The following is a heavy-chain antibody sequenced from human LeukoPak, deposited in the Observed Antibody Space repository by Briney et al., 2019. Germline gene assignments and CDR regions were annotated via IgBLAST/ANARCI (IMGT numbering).Heavy chain of an antibody. Sequence: GGSLRLSCAAPGFTVSSNYMSWVRQAPGKGLEWVSVIYSGGSTYYADSVKGRFTISRDNSKNTLYLQMNSLRAEDTAVYYCARDSSGWGVLVYWGQGTLVTVSS. CDR2: IYSGGST. J-gene: IGHJ4*02. CDR3: ARDSSGWGVLVY. D-gene: IGHD6-19*01. V-gene: IGHV3-66*01. CDR1: GFTVSSNY.